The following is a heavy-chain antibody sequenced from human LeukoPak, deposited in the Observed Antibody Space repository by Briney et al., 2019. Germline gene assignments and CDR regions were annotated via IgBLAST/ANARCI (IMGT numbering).Heavy chain of an antibody. Sequence: ASVKVSCKASGYTFTSYGISWVRQAPAQGLEWMGWISAYNGNTNYAQKLQGRVTMTTDTSTSTAYMELRSLRSDDTAVYYCARVLGYCSSTSCAYYYGMDVWGQGTTVTVSS. V-gene: IGHV1-18*01. CDR1: GYTFTSYG. CDR3: ARVLGYCSSTSCAYYYGMDV. CDR2: ISAYNGNT. J-gene: IGHJ6*02. D-gene: IGHD2-2*01.